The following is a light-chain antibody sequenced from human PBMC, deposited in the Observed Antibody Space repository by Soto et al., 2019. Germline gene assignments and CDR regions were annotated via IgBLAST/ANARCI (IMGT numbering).Light chain of an antibody. CDR3: CSYAGSSTPYV. CDR2: EVN. V-gene: IGLV2-18*02. CDR1: SSDVGSYNR. Sequence: QSALTQPPSVSGSPGQSVTISCTGTSSDVGSYNRLSWYQQPPGTAPKLIMYEVNTRPSGVPDRFSGSKSGSTASLTISGLQAEDEADYYCCSYAGSSTPYVFGTGTKVTVL. J-gene: IGLJ1*01.